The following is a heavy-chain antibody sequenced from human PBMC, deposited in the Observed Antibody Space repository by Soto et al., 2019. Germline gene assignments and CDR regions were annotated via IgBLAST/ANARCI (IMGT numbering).Heavy chain of an antibody. Sequence: PAGSLRLSCAASGFTFSSYGMHGVRQAPGKGLEWVAVISYDGSNKYYADSVKGRFTISRDNSKNTLYLQMNSLRAEDTAVYYCAKDPNMVRGVIKNYYYYGMDVWGQGTTVTVSS. J-gene: IGHJ6*02. CDR1: GFTFSSYG. CDR2: ISYDGSNK. D-gene: IGHD3-10*01. V-gene: IGHV3-30*18. CDR3: AKDPNMVRGVIKNYYYYGMDV.